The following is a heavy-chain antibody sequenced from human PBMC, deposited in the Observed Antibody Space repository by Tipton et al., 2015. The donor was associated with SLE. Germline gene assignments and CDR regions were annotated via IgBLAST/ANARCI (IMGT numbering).Heavy chain of an antibody. V-gene: IGHV4-38-2*02. CDR3: GSVPY. CDR2: IYHSGST. CDR1: GYSISSGYY. J-gene: IGHJ4*02. Sequence: LRLSCTVSGYSISSGYYWGWIRQPPGKGLEWVGSIYHSGSTYYNPSLKSRVTISVDTSKNQFSLKLSSVTAADTAVYYCGSVPYWGQGTLVTVPS.